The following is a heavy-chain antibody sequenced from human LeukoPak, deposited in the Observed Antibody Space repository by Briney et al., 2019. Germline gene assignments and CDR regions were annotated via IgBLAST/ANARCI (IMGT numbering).Heavy chain of an antibody. D-gene: IGHD6-25*01. CDR3: ARTVHDLRGKRLIPGFDY. V-gene: IGHV3-48*03. J-gene: IGHJ4*02. CDR1: GFTFRTYE. Sequence: GGSLRLSCAASGFTFRTYEMNWVRQAPGKGLEWVSYIGTIISTTYYADSVKGRFTVSRDDAKSSLYLQMSSLRAEDTAVYYCARTVHDLRGKRLIPGFDYWGQGTLVTVSS. CDR2: IGTIISTT.